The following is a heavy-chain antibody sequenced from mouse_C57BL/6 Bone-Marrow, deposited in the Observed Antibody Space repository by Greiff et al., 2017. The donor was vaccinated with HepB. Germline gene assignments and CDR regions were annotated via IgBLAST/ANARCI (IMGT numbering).Heavy chain of an antibody. CDR1: GYSITSGYY. Sequence: DVKLVESGPGLVKPSQSLSLTCSVTGYSITSGYYWNWIRQFPGNKLEWMGYISYDGSNNYNPSLKNRISITRDTSKNQFFLKLNSVTTEDTATYYCARAFPRWGQGTTLTVSS. J-gene: IGHJ2*01. V-gene: IGHV3-6*01. CDR3: ARAFPR. CDR2: ISYDGSN.